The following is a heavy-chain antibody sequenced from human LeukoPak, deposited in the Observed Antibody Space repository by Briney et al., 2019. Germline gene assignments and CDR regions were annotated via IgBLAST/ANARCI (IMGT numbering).Heavy chain of an antibody. V-gene: IGHV3-23*01. J-gene: IGHJ6*03. Sequence: GGSLRLSCAASGFTFSSYGMSWVRQAPGKGLEWVSAISGSGGSTYYADSVKGRFTISRDNSKNTLYLQMNSLRAEDTAVYYCARAQVYYYGSGSYYANTPDYYYYYMDVWGKGTTVTISS. CDR2: ISGSGGST. D-gene: IGHD3-10*01. CDR1: GFTFSSYG. CDR3: ARAQVYYYGSGSYYANTPDYYYYYMDV.